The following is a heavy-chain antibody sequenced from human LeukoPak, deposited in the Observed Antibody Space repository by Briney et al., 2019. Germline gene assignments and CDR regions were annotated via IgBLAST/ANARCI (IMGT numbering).Heavy chain of an antibody. CDR3: ARSAGGYYYYYMDV. J-gene: IGHJ6*03. CDR1: GFTFSSYA. V-gene: IGHV3-23*01. D-gene: IGHD3-16*01. CDR2: ISGSGGST. Sequence: PGGSLRLSCAASGFTFSSYAMSWVRQAPGKGLEWVSAISGSGGSTYYADSVKGQFTISRDNSKNTLYLQMNSLRAEDTAVYYCARSAGGYYYYYMDVWGKGTTVTVSS.